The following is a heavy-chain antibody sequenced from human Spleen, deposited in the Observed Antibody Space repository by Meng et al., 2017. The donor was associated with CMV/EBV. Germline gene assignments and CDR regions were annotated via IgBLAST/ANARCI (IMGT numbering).Heavy chain of an antibody. V-gene: IGHV3-30*02. CDR2: IRYDGNNK. J-gene: IGHJ4*02. Sequence: GGYLRLSCAASGFSFGSYGMQWVRQAPGKGLEWVAFIRYDGNNKDYGDSVKGRFTYSRDNSKNMVYLQMNSLRAEDTAVYYCAKDDSAYFDFRSGYSTPPDYWGQGTLVTVSS. D-gene: IGHD3-3*01. CDR1: GFSFGSYG. CDR3: AKDDSAYFDFRSGYSTPPDY.